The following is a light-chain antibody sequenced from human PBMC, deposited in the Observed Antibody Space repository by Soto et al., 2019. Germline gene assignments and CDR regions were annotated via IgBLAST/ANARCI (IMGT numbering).Light chain of an antibody. V-gene: IGLV2-14*01. Sequence: QSALTQPASVSGSPGQSITISCTGTSSDVGGYNYVSWYQQHPGKAPKLMIYEVSNRPSGVSNRLYGSKSGNTASLTISGLQAEDEADYYCSSYTSSSTPWVFGGGTKLTVL. J-gene: IGLJ3*02. CDR1: SSDVGGYNY. CDR2: EVS. CDR3: SSYTSSSTPWV.